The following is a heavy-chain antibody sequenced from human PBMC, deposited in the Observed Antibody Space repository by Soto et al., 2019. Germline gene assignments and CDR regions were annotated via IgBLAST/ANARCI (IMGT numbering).Heavy chain of an antibody. CDR2: IYYSGST. CDR3: AREGAPQWLAYFDY. Sequence: SETLSLTCTVSGGSISSYYWSWIRQPPGKGLEWIGYIYYSGSTNYNPSLKSRVTISVDTSKNQFSLKLSSVTAADTAVYYCAREGAPQWLAYFDYWGQGTLVTVSS. V-gene: IGHV4-59*01. CDR1: GGSISSYY. D-gene: IGHD6-19*01. J-gene: IGHJ4*02.